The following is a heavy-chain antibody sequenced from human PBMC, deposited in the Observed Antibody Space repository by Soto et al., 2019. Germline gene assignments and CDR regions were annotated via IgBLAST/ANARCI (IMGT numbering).Heavy chain of an antibody. CDR3: TRIYSDYAWYFDL. CDR2: IFSNDEK. Sequence: QVTLKESGPVLVNPTETLTLTCTVSGFSLSNARMGVSWIRQPPGKAPEWLAHIFSNDEKAYNTSLKSRLTISKDTSKSQVVLTMTNMDPVDTATYFCTRIYSDYAWYFDLWGRGTLVTVSS. V-gene: IGHV2-26*01. D-gene: IGHD5-12*01. J-gene: IGHJ2*01. CDR1: GFSLSNARMG.